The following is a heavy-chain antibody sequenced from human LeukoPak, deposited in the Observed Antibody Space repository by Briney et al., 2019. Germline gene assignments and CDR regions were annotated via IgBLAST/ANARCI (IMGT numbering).Heavy chain of an antibody. D-gene: IGHD2/OR15-2a*01. CDR2: ISGSGGST. J-gene: IGHJ4*02. CDR3: AKDSAKKYDDY. Sequence: SGGSLRLSCAASGFTFSTYAMSWVRQAPGKGLEWVSLISGSGGSTYYADSVKGRFTISRDNSKNTLHLQMNSLRAEDTAVYYCAKDSAKKYDDYWGQGTLVTVSS. V-gene: IGHV3-23*01. CDR1: GFTFSTYA.